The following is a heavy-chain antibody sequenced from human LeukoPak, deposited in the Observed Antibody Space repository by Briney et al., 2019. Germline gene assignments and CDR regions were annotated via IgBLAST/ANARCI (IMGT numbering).Heavy chain of an antibody. V-gene: IGHV3-7*03. Sequence: GGSLRLSCAASGFNFSNHWMSWVRQAPGKGLEWVANIKEDVSEKWYVDSVKGRFTISRDNVDNSLSLQMNSLRAEDTAVYYCVKGVRMGVTSAFDIWGQGTMVTVSS. CDR2: IKEDVSEK. J-gene: IGHJ3*02. D-gene: IGHD1-26*01. CDR1: GFNFSNHW. CDR3: VKGVRMGVTSAFDI.